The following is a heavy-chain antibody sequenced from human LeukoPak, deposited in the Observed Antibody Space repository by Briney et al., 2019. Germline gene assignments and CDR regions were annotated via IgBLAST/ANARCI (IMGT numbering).Heavy chain of an antibody. CDR2: ISGSGGST. D-gene: IGHD2-2*01. V-gene: IGHV3-23*01. CDR3: AKVFGLEHIVVVPAAMDV. CDR1: GFTFSSYA. Sequence: GGSLRLSCAASGFTFSSYAMSWVRQAPGKGLEWVSAISGSGGSTYYADSVKGRFTISRDNSKNTLYLQMNSLRAEDTAVYYCAKVFGLEHIVVVPAAMDVWGKGTTVTVSS. J-gene: IGHJ6*04.